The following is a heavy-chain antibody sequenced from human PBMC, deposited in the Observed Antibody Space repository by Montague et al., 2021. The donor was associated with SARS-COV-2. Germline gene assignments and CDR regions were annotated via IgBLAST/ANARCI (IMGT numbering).Heavy chain of an antibody. V-gene: IGHV3-11*05. CDR2: ISSSSSYT. CDR1: GFTFSDYY. CDR3: ARDLRRQWLFRSYAPGDHDAFDF. Sequence: SLRLSCAASGFTFSDYYMGWIRQAPGKGLEWVSYISSSSSYTYYADSVKGRFTISRDDAKNSLYLHMNTLRAEDTAVYYCARDLRRQWLFRSYAPGDHDAFDFWGQGTMVTVSS. D-gene: IGHD6-19*01. J-gene: IGHJ3*01.